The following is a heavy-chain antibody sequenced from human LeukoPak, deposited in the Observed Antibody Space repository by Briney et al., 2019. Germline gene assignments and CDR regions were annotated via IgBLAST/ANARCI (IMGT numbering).Heavy chain of an antibody. CDR1: GGSFSGYY. CDR2: INHSGST. J-gene: IGHJ4*02. CDR3: ARDRAFSD. D-gene: IGHD3-10*01. V-gene: IGHV4-34*01. Sequence: ASETLSLTCAVYGGSFSGYYWSWIRQPPGKGLEWIGEINHSGSTNYNPSLKSRVTISVDTSKNQFSLKLSSVTAADTAVYYCARDRAFSDWGQGTLVTVSS.